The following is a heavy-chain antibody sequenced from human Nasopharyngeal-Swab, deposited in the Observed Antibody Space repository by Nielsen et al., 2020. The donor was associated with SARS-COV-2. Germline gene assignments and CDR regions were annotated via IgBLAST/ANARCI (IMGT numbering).Heavy chain of an antibody. Sequence: GGSLRLSCAASDFTVSGNYMTWVRQAPGKGLEWVSVMYSDDRTDYSDSVRGRFTVSRDNPKNTLYLQMNGLRAEDTAVYYCARGAYRLLDVWGQGTPVTVS. CDR2: MYSDDRT. CDR3: ARGAYRLLDV. J-gene: IGHJ6*02. CDR1: DFTVSGNY. D-gene: IGHD3-16*01. V-gene: IGHV3-53*01.